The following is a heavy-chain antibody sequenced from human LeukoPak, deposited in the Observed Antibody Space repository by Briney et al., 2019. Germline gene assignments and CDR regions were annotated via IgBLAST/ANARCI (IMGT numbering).Heavy chain of an antibody. D-gene: IGHD6-13*01. V-gene: IGHV3-66*01. Sequence: GGFLRLSCAASGFTVSSSYMSWVRQAPGKGLEWVSIISSAGTTYYADSVKGRFTISRDNSKNTVYLQVNSLRDEDTAVYYCARDLEAANTYYFDYWGQGTMVTVSS. CDR2: ISSAGTT. CDR3: ARDLEAANTYYFDY. CDR1: GFTVSSSY. J-gene: IGHJ4*02.